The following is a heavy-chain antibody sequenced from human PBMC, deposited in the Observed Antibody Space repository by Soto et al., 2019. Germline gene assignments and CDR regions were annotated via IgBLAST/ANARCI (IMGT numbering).Heavy chain of an antibody. CDR2: IIPILGIA. V-gene: IGHV1-69*02. D-gene: IGHD2-8*02. J-gene: IGHJ6*02. Sequence: ASVKVSCKASGGTFSSYTISWVRQAPGQGLEWMGRIIPILGIANYAQKFQGRVTITADKSTSTAYMELSSLRSEDTAVYYCASYWYVGYYYYYGMDVWGQGTTVTVSS. CDR3: ASYWYVGYYYYYGMDV. CDR1: GGTFSSYT.